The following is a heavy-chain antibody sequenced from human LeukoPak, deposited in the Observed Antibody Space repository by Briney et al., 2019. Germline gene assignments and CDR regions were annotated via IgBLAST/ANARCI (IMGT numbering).Heavy chain of an antibody. J-gene: IGHJ4*02. V-gene: IGHV1-69*13. CDR1: GGTLSSYA. CDR2: IIPIFGTA. Sequence: SVKVSCQASGGTLSSYAISWVRPAPGQGVEWMGGIIPIFGTANYAQKFQGRVTITADESTSTAYMELSSLRSEDTAVYYCARVGYSSGWRGGYFDYWGQGTLVTVSS. CDR3: ARVGYSSGWRGGYFDY. D-gene: IGHD6-19*01.